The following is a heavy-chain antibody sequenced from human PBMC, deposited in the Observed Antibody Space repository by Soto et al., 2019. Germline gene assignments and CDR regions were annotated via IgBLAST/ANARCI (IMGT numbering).Heavy chain of an antibody. J-gene: IGHJ4*02. Sequence: PSETLSLTCAVSGGSISSGGYSWSWIRQPPGKGLGWIGYIYHSGRTYYNPSLKSRVTISVDRSKNQFSLKLSSVTAADTAVYYCARGSVVATIDYWGQGTLVTVSS. CDR2: IYHSGRT. CDR1: GGSISSGGYS. CDR3: ARGSVVATIDY. D-gene: IGHD5-12*01. V-gene: IGHV4-30-2*01.